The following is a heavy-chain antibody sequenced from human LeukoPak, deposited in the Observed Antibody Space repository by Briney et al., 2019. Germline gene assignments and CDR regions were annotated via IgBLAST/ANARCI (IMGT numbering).Heavy chain of an antibody. D-gene: IGHD6-13*01. J-gene: IGHJ5*02. CDR1: GGSISSYY. V-gene: IGHV4-4*07. CDR2: IYTSGST. Sequence: SETLSLTCTVSGGSISSYYWSWIRQPAGKGLEWIGRIYTSGSTNYNPSLKSRVAMSVDTSKNQFSLKLSSVTAADTAVYYCARDTPPQSIAAAVGWFDPRGQGTLVTVSS. CDR3: ARDTPPQSIAAAVGWFDP.